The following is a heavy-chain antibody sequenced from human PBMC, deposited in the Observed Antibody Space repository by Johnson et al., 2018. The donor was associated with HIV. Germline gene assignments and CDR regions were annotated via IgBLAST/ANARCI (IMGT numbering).Heavy chain of an antibody. Sequence: VQLVESGGGLVKPGGSLRLSCAASGFTFSNAWMSWVRQAPGKGLEWVGRIKSKTDGGTTNYAAPVKGRFTISRDDSKNTLYLQMNSLKTEDTAVYYCTTGRRRGNAFDIWGQGTMVTVSS. CDR1: GFTFSNAW. D-gene: IGHD3-16*01. V-gene: IGHV3-15*01. J-gene: IGHJ3*02. CDR2: IKSKTDGGTT. CDR3: TTGRRRGNAFDI.